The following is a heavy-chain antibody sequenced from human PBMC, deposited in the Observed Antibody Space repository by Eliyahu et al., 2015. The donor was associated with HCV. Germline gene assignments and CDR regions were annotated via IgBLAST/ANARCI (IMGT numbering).Heavy chain of an antibody. V-gene: IGHV4-34*01. CDR2: VNHSGST. D-gene: IGHD3-22*01. Sequence: QVQLKQWGAGLLKPSETLSLTCAVYGGSFSGYYWTWIRQPPGKGLEWIGEVNHSGSTNYNPSLKSRVTISVDTSKNQFSLKLSSVTAADTAVYYCARGLSDHSGYYLDSWGQGTLVTVSS. CDR3: ARGLSDHSGYYLDS. J-gene: IGHJ4*02. CDR1: GGSFSGYY.